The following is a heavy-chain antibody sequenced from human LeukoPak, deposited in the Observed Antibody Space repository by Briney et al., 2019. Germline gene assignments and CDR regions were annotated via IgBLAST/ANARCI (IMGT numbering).Heavy chain of an antibody. J-gene: IGHJ5*02. V-gene: IGHV4-30-4*08. CDR3: ARDKNVAAGNWFDP. Sequence: PSQTLSLTXTVSGGSISSGDYYWSWIRQPPGKGLEWIGYIYYSGSTYYNPSLKSRVTISVDTSKNQFSLKLSSVTAADTAVYYCARDKNVAAGNWFDPWGQGTLVTVSS. CDR1: GGSISSGDYY. D-gene: IGHD6-13*01. CDR2: IYYSGST.